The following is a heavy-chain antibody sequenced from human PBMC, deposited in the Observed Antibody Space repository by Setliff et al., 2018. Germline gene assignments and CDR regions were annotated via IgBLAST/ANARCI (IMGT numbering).Heavy chain of an antibody. CDR1: GASFSNYY. CDR2: FDHNGNT. J-gene: IGHJ2*01. Sequence: PSETLSLTCTVYGASFSNYYWGWVRQPPEERLEWIAEFDHNGNTNYNPSLKSRVTISEDSSKNQLSLNLSSVTAADTAIYYCARGRLRTVQWLEYTGYFDLWGRGTLVTSPQ. V-gene: IGHV4-34*01. D-gene: IGHD6-19*01. CDR3: ARGRLRTVQWLEYTGYFDL.